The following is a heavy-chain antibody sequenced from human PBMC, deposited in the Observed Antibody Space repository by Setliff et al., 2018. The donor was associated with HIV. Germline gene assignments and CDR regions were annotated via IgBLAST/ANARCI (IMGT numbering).Heavy chain of an antibody. J-gene: IGHJ4*02. CDR3: ARGVRDNSGWSSYYFDY. CDR1: GGSFSGYY. CDR2: INHSGST. V-gene: IGHV4-34*01. Sequence: LSLTCAVYGGSFSGYYWSWIRQPPGKGLEWIGEINHSGSTNYNPSLKSRVTMSVDTSKNQFSLKLSSVTAADTAVYYCARGVRDNSGWSSYYFDYWGQGTLVAVSS. D-gene: IGHD6-19*01.